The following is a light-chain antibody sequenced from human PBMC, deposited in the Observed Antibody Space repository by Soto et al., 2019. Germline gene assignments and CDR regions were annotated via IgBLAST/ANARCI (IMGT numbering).Light chain of an antibody. CDR3: SSYTTSTTWV. V-gene: IGLV2-14*01. J-gene: IGLJ3*02. CDR1: NSDVGGYNY. Sequence: QYALTQPASVSGSPGQSIAISCTGINSDVGGYNYVSWYQHHPGKAPKLMIYEVSNRPSGVSNRFSGSKSGNTASLTISGLKAEYEADYYCSSYTTSTTWVFCGGTKLTVL. CDR2: EVS.